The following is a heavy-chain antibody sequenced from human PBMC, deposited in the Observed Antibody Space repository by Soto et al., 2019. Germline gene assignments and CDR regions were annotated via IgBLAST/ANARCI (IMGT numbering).Heavy chain of an antibody. Sequence: GASVKVSCKASGGTFSSYAISWVRQAPGQGLEWMGGIIPIFGTANYAQKFQGRVTITADESTSTAYMELSSLRSQDTAVYYWAREAGATLNWFDPWGQGTLVTVSS. V-gene: IGHV1-69*13. J-gene: IGHJ5*02. D-gene: IGHD1-26*01. CDR3: AREAGATLNWFDP. CDR1: GGTFSSYA. CDR2: IIPIFGTA.